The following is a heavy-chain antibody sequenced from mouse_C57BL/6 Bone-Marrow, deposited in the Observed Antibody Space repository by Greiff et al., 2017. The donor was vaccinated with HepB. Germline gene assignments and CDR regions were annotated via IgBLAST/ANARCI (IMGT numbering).Heavy chain of an antibody. CDR3: ARGGRAWFAY. CDR1: GYTFTSYG. V-gene: IGHV1-81*01. J-gene: IGHJ3*01. Sequence: QVQLQQSGAELARPGASVKLSCKASGYTFTSYGISWVKQRTGQGLGWIGEIYPRSGNTYYDEKFKGKATLTADKSSSTAYMELRSLTSEDSAVYFCARGGRAWFAYWGQGTLVTVSA. CDR2: IYPRSGNT.